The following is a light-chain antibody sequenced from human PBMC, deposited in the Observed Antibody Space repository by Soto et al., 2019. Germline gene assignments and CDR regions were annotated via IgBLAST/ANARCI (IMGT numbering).Light chain of an antibody. J-gene: IGKJ1*01. CDR2: VSS. V-gene: IGKV2-28*01. Sequence: DIVMTQSPVSLPVTPGEPASISCRSSQSLLHTDGYNYLDWFLQKPGQSPQLLIYVSSYRASGVPDRFSGSGSGTDFTLKISRVEAEDVGVYYCMQSIQTPRTFGQGTKVEI. CDR3: MQSIQTPRT. CDR1: QSLLHTDGYNY.